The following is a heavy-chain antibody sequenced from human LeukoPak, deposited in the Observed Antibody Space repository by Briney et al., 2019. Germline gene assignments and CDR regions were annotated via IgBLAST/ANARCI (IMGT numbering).Heavy chain of an antibody. CDR1: GFTVSSSY. Sequence: GGSLRLSCAASGFTVSSSYMSWVRQAPGKGLEWVSVIYSGGSTYYADSVKGRFTISRDNSKNTLYLQMNSLRAEDTAVYYCARAVRSGWPFDYWGQGTLVTVSS. D-gene: IGHD6-19*01. CDR2: IYSGGST. CDR3: ARAVRSGWPFDY. V-gene: IGHV3-53*01. J-gene: IGHJ4*02.